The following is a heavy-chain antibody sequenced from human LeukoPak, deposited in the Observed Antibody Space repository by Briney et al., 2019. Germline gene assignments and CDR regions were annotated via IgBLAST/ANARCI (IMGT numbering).Heavy chain of an antibody. V-gene: IGHV3-23*01. CDR3: AKDFGRNLGGPGY. J-gene: IGHJ4*02. D-gene: IGHD1-14*01. CDR2: ISGNGGRT. CDR1: GFTFSTYT. Sequence: GGSLRLSCAASGFTFSTYTMAWVRQAPGGGLEWGSGISGNGGRTYYADPVKGRFAIPRDDSKSTPYLQMDSLRGEDTAVYYCAKDFGRNLGGPGYWGRGTLVIVSS.